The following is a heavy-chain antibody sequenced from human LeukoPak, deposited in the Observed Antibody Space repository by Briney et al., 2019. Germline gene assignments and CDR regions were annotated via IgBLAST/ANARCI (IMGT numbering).Heavy chain of an antibody. D-gene: IGHD4-23*01. Sequence: GASVKVSCKASGYTFTSYLIHWVRQAPGQGLEWMGIINPSGGSTNYAQKFKGRVTMTKDTSTSTVYMELSSLRSEDTAVYYCATAKFGGNSYFDYWGQGTLVTVSS. CDR2: INPSGGST. CDR3: ATAKFGGNSYFDY. V-gene: IGHV1-46*01. J-gene: IGHJ4*02. CDR1: GYTFTSYL.